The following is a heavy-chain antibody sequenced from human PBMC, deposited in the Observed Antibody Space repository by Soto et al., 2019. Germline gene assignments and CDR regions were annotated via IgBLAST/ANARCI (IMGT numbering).Heavy chain of an antibody. CDR2: IYSSGTI. D-gene: IGHD2-15*01. V-gene: IGHV3-53*02. CDR3: ARDPFSQNSPDSSGFIN. CDR1: GFSVSSNY. J-gene: IGHJ4*02. Sequence: EVRLVETGGGLIQSGGSLRLSCEASGFSVSSNYMSWVRQAPGKGLEWVAVIYSSGTIYYADSVKGRFTISRDSPKNTLYIQMTSLRGEHTAVYFCARDPFSQNSPDSSGFINWGPGTMVTVSS.